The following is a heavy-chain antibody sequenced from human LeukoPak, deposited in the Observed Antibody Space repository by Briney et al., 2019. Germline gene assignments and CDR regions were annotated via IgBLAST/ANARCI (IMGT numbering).Heavy chain of an antibody. J-gene: IGHJ4*02. CDR3: ARAPSTGDY. CDR1: GYSFTAFY. CDR2: INPNSGGT. Sequence: ASVKVSCKASGYSFTAFYIHWVRQAPGQGLEWMGWINPNSGGTHYAQKFQGRVTLTRDTSISTAYMELSRLRSDDTAVYYCARAPSTGDYWGQGTLVTVSS. D-gene: IGHD1-1*01. V-gene: IGHV1-2*02.